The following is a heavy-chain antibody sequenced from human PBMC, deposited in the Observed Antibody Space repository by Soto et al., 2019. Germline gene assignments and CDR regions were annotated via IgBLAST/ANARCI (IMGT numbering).Heavy chain of an antibody. V-gene: IGHV3-74*01. Sequence: GSLSLSCAAPGFSFSSYWMHWVRQAPGKGLVWVSRMNEDGGTTDYADSVKGRFTISRDNAKNTLYLQMNSLRVEDTAVYYCASDLSGRADVWGQGTTVTVSS. J-gene: IGHJ6*02. D-gene: IGHD3-10*01. CDR2: MNEDGGTT. CDR3: ASDLSGRADV. CDR1: GFSFSSYW.